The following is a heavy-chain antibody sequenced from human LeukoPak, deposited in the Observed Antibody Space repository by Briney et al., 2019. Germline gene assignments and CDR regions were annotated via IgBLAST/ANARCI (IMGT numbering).Heavy chain of an antibody. CDR1: GGSISSYY. J-gene: IGHJ4*02. CDR3: ARNAAYGDYVFFDY. V-gene: IGHV4-4*07. Sequence: SETLSLTCTVSGGSISSYYWSWIRQPAGKGLEWIGRIYTSGSTNYNPSLKSRVTMSVDTSKNQFSLKLSSVTAADTAVYYCARNAAYGDYVFFDYWGQGTLVTVSS. D-gene: IGHD4-17*01. CDR2: IYTSGST.